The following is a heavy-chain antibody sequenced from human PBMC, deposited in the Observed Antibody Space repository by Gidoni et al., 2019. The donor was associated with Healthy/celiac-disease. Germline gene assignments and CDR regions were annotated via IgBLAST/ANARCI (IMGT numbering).Heavy chain of an antibody. CDR1: GATFSSYA. Sequence: QVQPVPSGAEVKKPWSSVKVSCKASGATFSSYAISWVRQAPGQGFEWMGGINPIFGTANYAQKFQGRVTITAEESTSTAYMELSSLRSEDTAVYYCASSSSGYYDAFDIWGQGTMVTVSS. CDR3: ASSSSGYYDAFDI. CDR2: INPIFGTA. V-gene: IGHV1-69*01. J-gene: IGHJ3*02. D-gene: IGHD3-22*01.